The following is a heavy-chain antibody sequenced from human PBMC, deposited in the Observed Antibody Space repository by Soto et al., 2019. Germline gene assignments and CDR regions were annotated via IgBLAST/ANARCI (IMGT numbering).Heavy chain of an antibody. CDR2: IYYSGST. V-gene: IGHV4-31*03. J-gene: IGHJ6*02. D-gene: IGHD3-9*01. CDR3: ARDTTPDYDILTGGYYYYYGMDV. CDR1: GGSISSGGYY. Sequence: SETLSLTCTVSGGSISSGGYYWSWIRQHPGKGLEWIGYIYYSGSTYYNPSLKSRVTISVDTSKNQFSLKLSSVTAADTAVYYCARDTTPDYDILTGGYYYYYGMDVWGQGTTVTVSS.